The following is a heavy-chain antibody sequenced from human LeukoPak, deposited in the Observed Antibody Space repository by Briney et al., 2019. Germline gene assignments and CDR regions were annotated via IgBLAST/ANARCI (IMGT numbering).Heavy chain of an antibody. CDR1: GYTFTGYY. V-gene: IGHV1-2*02. D-gene: IGHD6-19*01. CDR2: INPNSGGT. J-gene: IGHJ3*02. Sequence: ASVKVSCKASGYTFTGYYMHWVRQAPGQGLEWVGWINPNSGGTNYAQKFQGRVTMTRDTSISTAYMELSRLRSDDTAVYYCAREGGSGYDDAFDIWGQGTMVTVSS. CDR3: AREGGSGYDDAFDI.